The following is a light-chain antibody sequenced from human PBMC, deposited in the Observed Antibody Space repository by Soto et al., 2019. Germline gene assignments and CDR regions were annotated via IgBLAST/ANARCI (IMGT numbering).Light chain of an antibody. CDR1: QSVSGN. CDR3: QQFNSWPRT. V-gene: IGKV3-15*01. CDR2: GAS. J-gene: IGKJ1*01. Sequence: IVMTQSPATVSASPGERVTLSCRASQSVSGNVAWYHQKPGQPPRLLVYGASTTATDIPARFFGSGSETDFTLPITMLQSEDFGTYYCQQFNSWPRTFGQGTKVEIK.